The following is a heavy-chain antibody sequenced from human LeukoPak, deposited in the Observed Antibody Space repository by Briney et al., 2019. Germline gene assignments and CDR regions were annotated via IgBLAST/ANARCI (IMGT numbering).Heavy chain of an antibody. J-gene: IGHJ4*02. CDR2: INHSGST. CDR1: GGSFSGYY. V-gene: IGHV4-34*01. Sequence: PSETLSLTCAVYGGSFSGYYWSWIRQPPGKGLEWIGEINHSGSTNYNPSLKSRVTMSVDTSKNQFSLKLSSVIAADTAVYYCARVQSLTHFDYWGQGTLVTVSS. CDR3: ARVQSLTHFDY.